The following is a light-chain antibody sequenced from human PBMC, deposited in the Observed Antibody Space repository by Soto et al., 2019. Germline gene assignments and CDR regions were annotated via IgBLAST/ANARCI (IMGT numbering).Light chain of an antibody. J-gene: IGKJ1*01. CDR2: EVS. V-gene: IGKV2D-30*01. CDR1: QSLVYNDGNTY. CDR3: MQGTNWMGT. Sequence: DDVMTQSPLSLPVTLGQPASISCRSSQSLVYNDGNTYLDWFQQRPGQSQRRLIYEVSNWDSGVPDRFSGSGSGTDFTLKISRVEAEDVGVYYCMQGTNWMGTFGQGTKVEIK.